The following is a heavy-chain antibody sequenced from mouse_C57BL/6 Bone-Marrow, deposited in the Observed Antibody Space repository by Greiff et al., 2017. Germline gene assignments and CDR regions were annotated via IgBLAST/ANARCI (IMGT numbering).Heavy chain of an antibody. Sequence: VKVVESGPELVKPGASVKISCKASGYSFTSYYIHWVKQRPGQGLEWIGWIYPGSGNTKYNEKFKGKVTLTADTSSSTAYMQLSSLTSEDSAVYYCARSFLFAYWGQGTLVTVSA. CDR3: ARSFLFAY. V-gene: IGHV1-66*01. J-gene: IGHJ3*01. CDR1: GYSFTSYY. CDR2: IYPGSGNT.